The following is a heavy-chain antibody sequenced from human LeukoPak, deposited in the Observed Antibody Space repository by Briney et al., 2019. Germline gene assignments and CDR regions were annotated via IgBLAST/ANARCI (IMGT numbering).Heavy chain of an antibody. CDR2: IYHSGST. D-gene: IGHD6-6*01. CDR3: ARGGPVLDY. V-gene: IGHV4-30-2*01. CDR1: GGSISSGGYY. Sequence: AQTLSLTCTVSGGSISSGGYYWSWLRQPPGKGLEWIGYIYHSGSTYYNPSLKSRVTISVDRSKNQFSLKLSSVTAADTAVYYCARGGPVLDYWGQGTLVTVSS. J-gene: IGHJ4*02.